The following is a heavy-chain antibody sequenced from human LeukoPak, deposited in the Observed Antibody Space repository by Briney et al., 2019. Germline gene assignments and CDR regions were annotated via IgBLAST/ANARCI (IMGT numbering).Heavy chain of an antibody. D-gene: IGHD2-2*01. J-gene: IGHJ5*02. V-gene: IGHV1-2*02. CDR1: GYTFTGYY. CDR2: INPNSGGT. Sequence: ASVKVSCKASGYTFTGYYMHWVRQAPGQGLEWMGWINPNSGGTNYAQKFQGRVTMTRDTSISTAYMELSRLRSDDTAVYYCARGYIVVVPAHKSNWFDPWGQGTLVTVSS. CDR3: ARGYIVVVPAHKSNWFDP.